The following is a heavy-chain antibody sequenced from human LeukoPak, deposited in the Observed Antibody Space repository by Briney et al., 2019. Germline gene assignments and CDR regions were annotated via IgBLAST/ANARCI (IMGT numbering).Heavy chain of an antibody. CDR2: MNPNSGNT. CDR1: GFTFTSYD. Sequence: ASVKVSCKASGFTFTSYDINWVRQAPGQGLEWMGWMNPNSGNTRYAQKVQGRITMTRDTSISTAYMELSSLRSEDTAVYYCARERGIEQWPDYWGQGTLVTVSS. D-gene: IGHD6-19*01. J-gene: IGHJ4*02. CDR3: ARERGIEQWPDY. V-gene: IGHV1-8*01.